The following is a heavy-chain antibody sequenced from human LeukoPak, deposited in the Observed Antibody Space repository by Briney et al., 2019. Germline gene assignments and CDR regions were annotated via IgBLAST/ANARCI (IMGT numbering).Heavy chain of an antibody. CDR2: ISSSSSYI. V-gene: IGHV3-21*01. CDR3: ARGLFGGLEYCGGDCSNDWFDP. D-gene: IGHD2-21*02. Sequence: GGSLRLSCAASGFTFSSYSMNWVRQAPGKGLEWVSSISSSSSYIYYADSVKGRFTISRDNAKNSLYLQMNSLRAEDTAVYYCARGLFGGLEYCGGDCSNDWFDPWGQGTLVTVSS. CDR1: GFTFSSYS. J-gene: IGHJ5*02.